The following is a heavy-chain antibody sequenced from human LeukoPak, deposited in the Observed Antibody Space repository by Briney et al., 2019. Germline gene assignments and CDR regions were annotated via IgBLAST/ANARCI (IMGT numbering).Heavy chain of an antibody. V-gene: IGHV3-23*01. CDR3: AKGGWIDD. CDR1: GFTFTSYV. CDR2: ISGWDGST. D-gene: IGHD2-15*01. J-gene: IGHJ4*02. Sequence: GGSLRLSCAASGFTFTSYVMSWVRQAPGKGLEWVSGISGWDGSTYYVDSVKGRFTISRDNSKNTPYLQMNSLRDEDTAVYYCAKGGWIDDWGQGTLVTVS.